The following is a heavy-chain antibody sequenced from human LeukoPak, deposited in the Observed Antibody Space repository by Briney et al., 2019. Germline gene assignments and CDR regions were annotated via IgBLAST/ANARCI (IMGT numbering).Heavy chain of an antibody. J-gene: IGHJ1*01. V-gene: IGHV3-23*01. CDR1: GFTFSSYA. CDR3: ARTYGSGSYGAEYFQH. CDR2: ISVSGGST. Sequence: GGSLRLSCAASGFTFSSYAMSWVRQAPGKGLEWVSAISVSGGSTYYADSVKGRFTISRDNSKNPLYLQMNSLRAEDTAVYYCARTYGSGSYGAEYFQHWGQGTLVTVSS. D-gene: IGHD3-10*01.